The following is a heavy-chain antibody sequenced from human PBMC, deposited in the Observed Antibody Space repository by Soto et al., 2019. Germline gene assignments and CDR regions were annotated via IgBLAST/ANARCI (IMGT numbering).Heavy chain of an antibody. V-gene: IGHV4-31*03. D-gene: IGHD5-12*01. CDR3: ARDTQRGYSGYFDS. J-gene: IGHJ4*02. CDR2: IYYSGST. Sequence: QVQLQESGPGLVKPSQTLSLSCTVSGGSLSSGGYYWSWIRQHPGKGLEWIGFIYYSGSTYYNPSLKSRVTISGDTSQNQCSLKLSSVTAADTAVYYCARDTQRGYSGYFDSWGQGTLVTVSS. CDR1: GGSLSSGGYY.